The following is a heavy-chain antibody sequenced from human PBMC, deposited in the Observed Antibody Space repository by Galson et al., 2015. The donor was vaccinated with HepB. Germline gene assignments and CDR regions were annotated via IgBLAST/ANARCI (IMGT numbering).Heavy chain of an antibody. CDR3: ASPYYYDSSGDDAFDI. D-gene: IGHD3-22*01. J-gene: IGHJ3*02. CDR2: INSDGSST. V-gene: IGHV3-74*01. CDR1: GFTFSSDW. Sequence: ALRLSCAASGFTFSSDWMHWVRHAPGKGLVWVSRINSDGSSTSYADSVKGRFTISRDNAKNTLYLQMNSLRAEDTAVYYCASPYYYDSSGDDAFDIWGQGTTVTVSS.